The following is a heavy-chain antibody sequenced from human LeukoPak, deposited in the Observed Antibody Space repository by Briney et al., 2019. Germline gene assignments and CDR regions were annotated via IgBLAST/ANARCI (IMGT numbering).Heavy chain of an antibody. CDR1: GGSISSSSYY. J-gene: IGHJ5*02. D-gene: IGHD3-10*01. Sequence: SETLSLTCTVSGGSISSSSYYWGWIRQPPGKGLEWIGSIYYSGSTYYNPSLKSRVTISVDTSKNQFSLKLSSVTAADTAVYYCARGLDDLLWFGVGWFDPWGQGTLVTVSS. CDR2: IYYSGST. CDR3: ARGLDDLLWFGVGWFDP. V-gene: IGHV4-39*07.